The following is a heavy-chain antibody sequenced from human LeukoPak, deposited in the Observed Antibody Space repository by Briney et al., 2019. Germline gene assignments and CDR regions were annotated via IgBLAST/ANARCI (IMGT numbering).Heavy chain of an antibody. CDR3: ARETCSGGSCFQFDF. V-gene: IGHV4-59*01. CDR2: IYYSGST. J-gene: IGHJ4*02. D-gene: IGHD2-15*01. Sequence: SETLSLTCTVSGDSISNYYWSWIRQSPGKGLEWIGYIYYSGSTNYNPSLKSRVTISVDTSKNQLSLKLSSVTAADTAVYYCARETCSGGSCFQFDFWGQGTLVTVSS. CDR1: GDSISNYY.